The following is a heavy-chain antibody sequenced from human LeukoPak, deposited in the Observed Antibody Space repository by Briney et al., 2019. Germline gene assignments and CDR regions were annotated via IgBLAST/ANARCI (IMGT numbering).Heavy chain of an antibody. CDR1: GLSFSSYW. V-gene: IGHV3-74*01. CDR2: INSDGSNT. D-gene: IGHD3-10*01. J-gene: IGHJ3*02. CDR3: VRWGLGKGEAFDI. Sequence: GGSLRLSCAASGLSFSSYWMHWVRQVPGKGLVWVSRINSDGSNTNYADSVKGRFTISRDNAKNTLYLQMNSLRAEDTAVYYCVRWGLGKGEAFDIWGQGTMVTVSS.